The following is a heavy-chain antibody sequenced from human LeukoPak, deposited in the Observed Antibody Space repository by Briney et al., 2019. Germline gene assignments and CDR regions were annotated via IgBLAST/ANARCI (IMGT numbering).Heavy chain of an antibody. CDR2: INTNTGNP. CDR3: ARSHSDWYVNTAGH. D-gene: IGHD6-19*01. CDR1: GYIFDIYA. V-gene: IGHV7-4-1*02. Sequence: ASVKVSCKASGYIFDIYAMIWVRQAPGQGLELMGWINTNTGNPTYAQGFTGRFVFSLDTSVSTAYLQISSLKAEDTAVYYCARSHSDWYVNTAGHWGQGTLVTVSS. J-gene: IGHJ4*02.